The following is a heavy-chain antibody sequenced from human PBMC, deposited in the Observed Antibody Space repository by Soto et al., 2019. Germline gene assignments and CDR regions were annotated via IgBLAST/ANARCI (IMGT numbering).Heavy chain of an antibody. J-gene: IGHJ6*03. V-gene: IGHV4-59*01. Sequence: SETLSLTCTVSGGSISSYYWSWIRQPPGKGLEWIGYIYYSGSTNYNPSLKSRVTISVDTSKNQFSLKLSSVTAADTAVYYCARGLSRGYDYYYYYYMDVWGKGTTVTVSS. D-gene: IGHD5-12*01. CDR1: GGSISSYY. CDR3: ARGLSRGYDYYYYYYMDV. CDR2: IYYSGST.